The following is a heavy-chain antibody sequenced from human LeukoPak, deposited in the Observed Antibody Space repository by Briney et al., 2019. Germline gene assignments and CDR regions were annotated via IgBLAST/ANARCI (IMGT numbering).Heavy chain of an antibody. D-gene: IGHD1-26*01. J-gene: IGHJ3*02. CDR3: AKEMMAIVGGTTSAFDM. Sequence: GGSLRLSCAASGFSFDDYAMHWVRQAPGKGLEWVSGINWNSGSIDYAESVKGRFTISRDNAKNSLYLQMNSLRAEDTALYYCAKEMMAIVGGTTSAFDMWGQGTMVTVSS. CDR2: INWNSGSI. CDR1: GFSFDDYA. V-gene: IGHV3-9*01.